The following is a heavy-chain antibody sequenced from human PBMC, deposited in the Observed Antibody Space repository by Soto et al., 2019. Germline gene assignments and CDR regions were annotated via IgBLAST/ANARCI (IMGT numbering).Heavy chain of an antibody. CDR3: ARGDSYYYDSSGYSY. Sequence: SVKVSCKASGGTFSSYTISWVRQAPGQGLEWMGRIIPIFGTANYAQKFQGRVTITADESTSTAYMELSSLRSEDTAVYYCARGDSYYYDSSGYSYWGQGTLVTVSS. J-gene: IGHJ4*02. CDR2: IIPIFGTA. V-gene: IGHV1-69*13. CDR1: GGTFSSYT. D-gene: IGHD3-22*01.